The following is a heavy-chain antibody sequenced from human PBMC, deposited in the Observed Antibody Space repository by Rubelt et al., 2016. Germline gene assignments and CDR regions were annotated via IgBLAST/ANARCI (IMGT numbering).Heavy chain of an antibody. CDR1: GFTFSSYW. V-gene: IGHV3-7*05. CDR2: IRQDGGEK. Sequence: ESGGGLVQPGGSLRLSCAASGFTFSSYWMSWVRQAPGKGLEWVANIRQDGGEKYYVDSVKGRFTISRDNAKNSLFLQMNSLRAEDTAGYYCTRERECNGGSCFSDYWGQGTLVTVSS. CDR3: TRERECNGGSCFSDY. D-gene: IGHD2-15*01. J-gene: IGHJ4*02.